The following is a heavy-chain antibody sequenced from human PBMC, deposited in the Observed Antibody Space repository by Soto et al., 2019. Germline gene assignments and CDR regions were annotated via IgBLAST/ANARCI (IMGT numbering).Heavy chain of an antibody. Sequence: SGSTLVNPTQTLTLTCTFSGFSLSTSGMCVSWIRQPPGKALEWLALIDWDDDKYYSTSLKTRLTISKDTSKNQVVLTMTNMDPVDTATYYCARLTRYYYDSSGYYSGDYYYYGMDVWGQGTTVTVSS. CDR2: IDWDDDK. CDR3: ARLTRYYYDSSGYYSGDYYYYGMDV. D-gene: IGHD3-22*01. V-gene: IGHV2-70*01. CDR1: GFSLSTSGMC. J-gene: IGHJ6*02.